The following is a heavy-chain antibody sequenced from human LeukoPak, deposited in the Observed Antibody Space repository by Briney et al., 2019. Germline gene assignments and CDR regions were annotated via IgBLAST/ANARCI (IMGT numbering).Heavy chain of an antibody. CDR2: INPNSGGT. CDR3: ASTGYDSSGYYYNY. Sequence: ASVKVSCKASGYTFTGYYMHWVRQAPGQGLEWMGWINPNSGGTNYAQKFQGRVTMTRDTSISTAYMELSRLRSDDTVVYYCASTGYDSSGYYYNYWGQGTLVTVSS. D-gene: IGHD3-22*01. V-gene: IGHV1-2*02. J-gene: IGHJ4*02. CDR1: GYTFTGYY.